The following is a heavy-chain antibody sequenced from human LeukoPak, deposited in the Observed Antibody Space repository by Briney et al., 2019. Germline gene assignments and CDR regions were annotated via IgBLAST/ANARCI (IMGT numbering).Heavy chain of an antibody. V-gene: IGHV3-23*01. J-gene: IGHJ4*02. CDR1: GFTFSSYA. CDR2: ISGSGGST. CDR3: ARVAAAGGRPPYFDY. D-gene: IGHD6-13*01. Sequence: GGSLRLSCAASGFTFSSYAMSWVRQAPGKGLEWVSAISGSGGSTYYADSVKGRFTISRDNSKNTLYLQMNSLRAEDTAVYYCARVAAAGGRPPYFDYWGQGTLVTVSS.